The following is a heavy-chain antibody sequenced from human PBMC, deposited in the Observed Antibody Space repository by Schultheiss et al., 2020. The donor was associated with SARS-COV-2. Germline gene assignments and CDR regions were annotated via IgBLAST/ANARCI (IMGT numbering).Heavy chain of an antibody. Sequence: GESLKISCAAPGFTFSSYSMNWVRQAPGKGLEWVSYISSSSSTIYYADSVKGRFTISRDNAKNSLYLQMNSLRAEDTAVYYCARDPTYDFWSGYLYYYMDVWGRGTTVTVSS. V-gene: IGHV3-48*04. D-gene: IGHD3-3*01. CDR1: GFTFSSYS. J-gene: IGHJ6*03. CDR3: ARDPTYDFWSGYLYYYMDV. CDR2: ISSSSSTI.